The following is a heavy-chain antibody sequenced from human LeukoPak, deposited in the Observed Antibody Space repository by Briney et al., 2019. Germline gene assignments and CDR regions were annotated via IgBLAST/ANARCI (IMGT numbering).Heavy chain of an antibody. Sequence: ASVKVSCKASGGTFSSYAISWVRQAPGQGLEWMGGIIPIFGTANYAQKFQGRVTITTDESTSTAYMELSSLRSKDTAVYYCARGLVGATRGAGFDYYYYMDVWGKGTTVTVSS. CDR2: IIPIFGTA. CDR1: GGTFSSYA. CDR3: ARGLVGATRGAGFDYYYYMDV. J-gene: IGHJ6*03. V-gene: IGHV1-69*05. D-gene: IGHD1-26*01.